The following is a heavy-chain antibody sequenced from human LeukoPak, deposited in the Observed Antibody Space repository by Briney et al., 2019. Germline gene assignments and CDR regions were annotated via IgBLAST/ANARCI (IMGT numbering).Heavy chain of an antibody. CDR2: ISYDGSNK. V-gene: IGHV3-30*18. J-gene: IGHJ4*02. Sequence: GRSLRLSCAASGFTFSSYGMHWVRQAPGKGLEWVAVISYDGSNKYYADSVKGRFTISRDNSKNTLYLQMNSLRAEDTTVYYCANGDYWGQGTLVTVSS. CDR1: GFTFSSYG. CDR3: ANGDY.